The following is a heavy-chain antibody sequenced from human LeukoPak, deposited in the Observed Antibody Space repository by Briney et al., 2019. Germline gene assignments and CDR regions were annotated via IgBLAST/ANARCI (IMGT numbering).Heavy chain of an antibody. J-gene: IGHJ6*03. CDR3: ARGRFWSGYIVYYMDV. V-gene: IGHV3-30*02. D-gene: IGHD3-3*01. CDR2: IRYDGSNK. Sequence: GGSLRLSCAASGFTFSSYGMHWVRQAPGKGLEWVAFIRYDGSNKYYADSVKGRFTISRDNAKNSLYLQMNSLRAEDTAVYYCARGRFWSGYIVYYMDVWGKGTTVTVSS. CDR1: GFTFSSYG.